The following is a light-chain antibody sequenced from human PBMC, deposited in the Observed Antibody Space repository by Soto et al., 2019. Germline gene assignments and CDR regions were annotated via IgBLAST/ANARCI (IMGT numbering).Light chain of an antibody. CDR1: QSVLYSPNNKNY. Sequence: DIVMTQSLDSLAVSLGERATINCKSSQSVLYSPNNKNYLAWYQQKPGQPPNLLIYWASTRESGVPDRFSGSGSATDFTLTISSLQAEDVAVYYCQQYYTTLSFGGGTKVDIK. V-gene: IGKV4-1*01. CDR3: QQYYTTLS. CDR2: WAS. J-gene: IGKJ4*01.